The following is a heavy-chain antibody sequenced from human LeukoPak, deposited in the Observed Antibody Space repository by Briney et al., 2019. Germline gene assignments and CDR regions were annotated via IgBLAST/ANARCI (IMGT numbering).Heavy chain of an antibody. V-gene: IGHV3-48*03. CDR2: ISESSSTI. CDR3: ARDRSGYYRWFDP. D-gene: IGHD5-12*01. CDR1: GFTFSSYE. Sequence: PGGSLRLSCAASGFTFSSYEMNWGRQAPGKGLEGVSYISESSSTIYYADSVKGRFTISRDNAKNSLYLQMNRLRVEDTAVYYCARDRSGYYRWFDPWGQGTLVTVSS. J-gene: IGHJ5*02.